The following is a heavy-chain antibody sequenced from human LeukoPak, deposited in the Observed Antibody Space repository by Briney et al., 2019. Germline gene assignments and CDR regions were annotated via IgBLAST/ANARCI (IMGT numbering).Heavy chain of an antibody. CDR3: ARRVPNQVITDYYDY. CDR2: IKEDGSQK. J-gene: IGHJ4*02. CDR1: GFTFSTYW. D-gene: IGHD3-16*01. Sequence: GGSLRLSCAASGFTFSTYWMIWVRQAPGKGLEWVANIKEDGSQKYYVDSVKGRFTISRDNAKNSLYLQMNSLRAEDTAVYYCARRVPNQVITDYYDYWGQGTLVTVSS. V-gene: IGHV3-7*01.